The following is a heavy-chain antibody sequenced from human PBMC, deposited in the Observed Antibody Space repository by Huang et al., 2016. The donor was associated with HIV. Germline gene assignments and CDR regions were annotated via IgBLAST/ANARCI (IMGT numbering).Heavy chain of an antibody. J-gene: IGHJ4*02. V-gene: IGHV3-30-3*01. D-gene: IGHD2-15*01. CDR1: GFTFENYA. CDR3: ATGYCSGGSCPLDY. Sequence: QVQLVESGGGVVQPGRSLRLSCLASGFTFENYAMHWVRQAPGKGLEVVVVISYDESNKSYAASVKGRFTISRDNFKNTFYLEMNSLRVEDTAVYYCATGYCSGGSCPLDYWGQGTLVTVYS. CDR2: ISYDESNK.